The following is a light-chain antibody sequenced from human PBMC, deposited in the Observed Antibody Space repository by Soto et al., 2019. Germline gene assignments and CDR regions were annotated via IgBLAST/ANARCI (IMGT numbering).Light chain of an antibody. CDR2: DVS. Sequence: EIVLTQSPATLSLSPGERATLSCRTSQSVSSYLAWYQHRPGQAPRLLIYDVSKRATGIPARFSGSGSGTDFTLTISSLEPEDFAVYHCQQRNRWPPVYTFGLGTKLEIK. V-gene: IGKV3-11*01. J-gene: IGKJ2*01. CDR3: QQRNRWPPVYT. CDR1: QSVSSY.